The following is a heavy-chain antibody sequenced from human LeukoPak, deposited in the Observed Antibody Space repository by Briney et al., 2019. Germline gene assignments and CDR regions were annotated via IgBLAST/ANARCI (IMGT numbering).Heavy chain of an antibody. CDR3: ARVPIYGDQAFDS. V-gene: IGHV3-74*01. CDR2: INVDGSSR. J-gene: IGHJ4*02. Sequence: PGGSLRLSCAASGFTFNSYWMHWVRQAPGKGLVWVSRINVDGSSRDYADSVEGRFSISRGNAKKTVYLQMNSLRAEDTAVYYCARVPIYGDQAFDSWGQGILVTVSS. D-gene: IGHD4-17*01. CDR1: GFTFNSYW.